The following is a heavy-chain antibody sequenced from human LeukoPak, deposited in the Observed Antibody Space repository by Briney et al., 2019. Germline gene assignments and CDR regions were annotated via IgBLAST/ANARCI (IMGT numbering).Heavy chain of an antibody. Sequence: PSETLSLTCTVSGGSISSGDYYWSWIRQPPGKGLEWIGYIYYSGSTYYNPSLKSRVTISVDTSKNQFSLKLSSVTAADTAVYYCARVWYDSSGYYPTVQHWGQGTLVTVSS. CDR3: ARVWYDSSGYYPTVQH. D-gene: IGHD3-22*01. V-gene: IGHV4-30-4*01. CDR2: IYYSGST. CDR1: GGSISSGDYY. J-gene: IGHJ1*01.